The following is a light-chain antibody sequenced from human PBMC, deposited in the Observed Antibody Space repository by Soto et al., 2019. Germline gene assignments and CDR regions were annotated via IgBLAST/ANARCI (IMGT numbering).Light chain of an antibody. J-gene: IGKJ3*01. CDR3: QQLNSYPIT. Sequence: DIQLTQSPSFLSASVGVRLTITCRASQGISSYLAWYQQKPGKAPKLLIYAASTLQSGVPSRFSGSGSGTEFTLTISSLQPEDFATYYCQQLNSYPITFGPGTKVDI. CDR2: AAS. CDR1: QGISSY. V-gene: IGKV1-9*01.